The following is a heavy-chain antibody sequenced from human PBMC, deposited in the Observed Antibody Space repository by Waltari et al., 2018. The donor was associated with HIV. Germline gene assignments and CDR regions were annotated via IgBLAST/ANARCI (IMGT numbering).Heavy chain of an antibody. CDR3: ARDLTLGGFDY. CDR1: GFTFSSYS. D-gene: IGHD3-16*01. Sequence: EVQLVESGGGLVKPGGSLRLSCAASGFTFSSYSMNWVRQAPGKGLEWVSSISSSSSYIYYADSVKGRFIISRDNAKNSLYLQMNSLRAEDTAVYYCARDLTLGGFDYWGQGTLVTVSS. J-gene: IGHJ4*02. CDR2: ISSSSSYI. V-gene: IGHV3-21*01.